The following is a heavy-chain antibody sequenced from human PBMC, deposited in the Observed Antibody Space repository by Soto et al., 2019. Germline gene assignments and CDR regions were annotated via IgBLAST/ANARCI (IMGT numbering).Heavy chain of an antibody. CDR2: INHSGST. CDR3: ARTGIAAAGYYYYGMDV. J-gene: IGHJ6*02. CDR1: GGSFRGYY. V-gene: IGHV4-34*01. D-gene: IGHD6-13*01. Sequence: PSEPLSLTCAVYGGSFRGYYWSWIRQPPGKGLEWIGEINHSGSTNYNPSLKSRVTISVDTSKNQFSLKLSSVAAADTAVYYCARTGIAAAGYYYYGMDVWGQGTTVTVS.